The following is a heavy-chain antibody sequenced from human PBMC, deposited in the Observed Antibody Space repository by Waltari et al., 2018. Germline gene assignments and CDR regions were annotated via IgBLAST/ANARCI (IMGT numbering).Heavy chain of an antibody. CDR2: IDPEDGET. CDR3: APLPGGSGQTFDY. Sequence: EVQLVQSGAEVKKPGATVKISCKASGSTFIAYFMHWVQQAPGKGLEWVGRIDPEDGETVYAEKFQGRVTITADTSTDTSYLELSSLRSDDTAVYYCAPLPGGSGQTFDYWGQGTLLTVSS. D-gene: IGHD3-10*01. CDR1: GSTFIAYF. V-gene: IGHV1-69-2*01. J-gene: IGHJ4*02.